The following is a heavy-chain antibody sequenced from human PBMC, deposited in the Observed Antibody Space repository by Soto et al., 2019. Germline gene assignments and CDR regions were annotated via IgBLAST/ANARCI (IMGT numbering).Heavy chain of an antibody. Sequence: PSETLSLTCPVSGGSISTVGHYWTWIRQPPGKGLEWIGSIYHTGSTYYSKSLRSRLTMSVDTSKSQFSLRLSPVTAADTAVYYCARATGTLRSRNCDYWGQGSLVTVSS. D-gene: IGHD1-1*01. CDR2: IYHTGST. V-gene: IGHV4-31*03. J-gene: IGHJ4*02. CDR3: ARATGTLRSRNCDY. CDR1: GGSISTVGHY.